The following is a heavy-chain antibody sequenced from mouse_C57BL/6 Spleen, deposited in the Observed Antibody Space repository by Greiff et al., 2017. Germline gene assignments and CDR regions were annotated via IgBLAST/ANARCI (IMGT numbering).Heavy chain of an antibody. D-gene: IGHD2-4*01. V-gene: IGHV7-3*01. Sequence: EVQLVESGGGLVQPGGSLSLSCAASGFTFTDYYMSWVRQPPGQALEWLGFIRNKANGYTTEYSASVKGRFTISRDNAQRILYLQMNALRAEESATYDGASSPTMNTTRYYLDYWGQGTTLTVSS. CDR1: GFTFTDYY. CDR2: IRNKANGYTT. CDR3: ASSPTMNTTRYYLDY. J-gene: IGHJ2*01.